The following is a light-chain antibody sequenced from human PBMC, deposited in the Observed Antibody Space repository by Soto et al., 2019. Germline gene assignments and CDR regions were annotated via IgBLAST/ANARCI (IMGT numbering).Light chain of an antibody. CDR3: QQYHAYPLT. J-gene: IGKJ4*01. CDR1: QAITNY. CDR2: AAS. V-gene: IGKV1-16*02. Sequence: DIQMAQSPSSLSASVGDTVTITCRASQAITNYYLAWFQHKPGKAPKALIYAASSLQRGVPSKFSGSWSGTDFTLTISSLQPEDSATYYCQQYHAYPLTFGGGTKVEIK.